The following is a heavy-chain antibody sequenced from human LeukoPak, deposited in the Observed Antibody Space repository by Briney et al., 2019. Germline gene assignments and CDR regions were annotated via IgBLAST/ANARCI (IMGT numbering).Heavy chain of an antibody. CDR1: GFTLSSYE. J-gene: IGHJ4*02. D-gene: IGHD2-2*01. Sequence: GGSLRLSCAASGFTLSSYEMNWVRQAPGKGLEWVSYISSSGSTKYYADSVKGRFTISRDNAENSLYLQMNSLRAEDTAVYYCARRYCSSASCTLDYWGQGTLVTVSS. V-gene: IGHV3-48*03. CDR3: ARRYCSSASCTLDY. CDR2: ISSSGSTK.